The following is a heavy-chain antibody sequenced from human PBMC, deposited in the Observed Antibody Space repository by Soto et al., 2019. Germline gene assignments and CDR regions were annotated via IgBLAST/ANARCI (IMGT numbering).Heavy chain of an antibody. J-gene: IGHJ4*02. V-gene: IGHV1-3*05. CDR2: INAGNGNT. Sequence: QVQLVQSGAEEKKPGASVKVSCKASGYTFTSYAMHWVRQAPGQRLEWMGWINAGNGNTKYSQKFQGRVTITRDTSAITAYMELSSLRSEDTAVYYCARSPGGWLYYGDYWGQGALVTVSS. CDR1: GYTFTSYA. CDR3: ARSPGGWLYYGDY. D-gene: IGHD6-19*01.